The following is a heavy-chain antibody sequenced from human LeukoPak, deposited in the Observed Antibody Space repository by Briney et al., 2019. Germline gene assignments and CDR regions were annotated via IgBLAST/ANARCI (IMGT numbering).Heavy chain of an antibody. Sequence: SETLSLTCAVYGGSFSGYYWSWIRQPPGKGLEWIGEINHSGSTNYNPSLKSRVTISVDTSKNQFSLKLSSVTAADTAAYYCARVWMRSGAFDIWGQGTMVTASS. D-gene: IGHD2-2*03. CDR3: ARVWMRSGAFDI. V-gene: IGHV4-34*01. J-gene: IGHJ3*02. CDR2: INHSGST. CDR1: GGSFSGYY.